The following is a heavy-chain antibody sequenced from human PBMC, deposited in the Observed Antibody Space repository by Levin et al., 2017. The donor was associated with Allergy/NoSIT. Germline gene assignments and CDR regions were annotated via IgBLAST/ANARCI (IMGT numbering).Heavy chain of an antibody. CDR1: GFTFNNYA. CDR3: AKAALRGSDQPYYFDY. Sequence: GESLKISCAASGFTFNNYAMSWVRQAPGKGLEWVSAIINSGVGTYYADSVKGRFTISRDNSKNTMYLQMNSLRAEDTAVYFCAKAALRGSDQPYYFDYWGHGTLVTASS. J-gene: IGHJ4*01. V-gene: IGHV3-23*01. CDR2: IINSGVGT. D-gene: IGHD6-19*01.